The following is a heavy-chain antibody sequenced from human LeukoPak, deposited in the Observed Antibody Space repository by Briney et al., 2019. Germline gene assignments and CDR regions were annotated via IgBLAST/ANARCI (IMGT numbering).Heavy chain of an antibody. D-gene: IGHD3-10*01. Sequence: GASVKVSCKASGYTFTSYGISWVRQAPGQGLEWMGWISAYNGNTNYAQNLQRRVPMTTDTSTSTAYMELRSLRSDDTAVYYCARTGELLWFGEYLNWGQGTLVTVSS. CDR2: ISAYNGNT. J-gene: IGHJ4*02. CDR3: ARTGELLWFGEYLN. CDR1: GYTFTSYG. V-gene: IGHV1-18*01.